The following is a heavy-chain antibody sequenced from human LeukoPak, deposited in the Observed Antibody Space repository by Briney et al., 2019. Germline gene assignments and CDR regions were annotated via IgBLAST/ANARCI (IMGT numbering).Heavy chain of an antibody. CDR2: INPYSGGT. CDR3: ARVGEMATIRGFVY. D-gene: IGHD5-24*01. Sequence: ASVKVSCKASGYTFTGYYMHWVRQAPGQGLEWMGWINPYSGGTNYAQKFQGRVTMTRDTSISTAYMELSRLRSDDTAVYYCARVGEMATIRGFVYWGQGTLVTVSS. CDR1: GYTFTGYY. V-gene: IGHV1-2*02. J-gene: IGHJ4*02.